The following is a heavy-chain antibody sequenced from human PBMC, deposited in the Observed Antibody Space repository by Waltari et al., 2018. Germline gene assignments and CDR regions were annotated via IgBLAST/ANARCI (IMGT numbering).Heavy chain of an antibody. V-gene: IGHV3-64*07. CDR2: IIADGSGT. CDR1: GFTFRDNA. CDR3: AREVWGYMES. Sequence: EVQLVESGGGLVQPGGSLRLSCVAYGFTFRDNAMHWFRQVPGKGLASISAIIADGSGTNYADSVKGRFTISRDNSKNTVYLQMGSLRAEDTALYYCAREVWGYMESWGQGTTVTVSS. J-gene: IGHJ6*02. D-gene: IGHD3-16*01.